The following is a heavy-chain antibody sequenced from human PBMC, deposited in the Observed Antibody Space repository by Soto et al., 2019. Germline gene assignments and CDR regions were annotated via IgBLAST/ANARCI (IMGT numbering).Heavy chain of an antibody. CDR2: ITSDTNTI. CDR3: ASSVEAHFDY. CDR1: GFPFSIYS. V-gene: IGHV3-48*02. D-gene: IGHD1-1*01. J-gene: IGHJ4*02. Sequence: EVQLVESGGGLVQPGGSLRLTCVASGFPFSIYSMNWVRQAPGKGLEWSSYITSDTNTIKYADSVKGRFTISRNNAKNLAYLQMNSLRDEDTAVYFCASSVEAHFDYWGQGTVVTVSS.